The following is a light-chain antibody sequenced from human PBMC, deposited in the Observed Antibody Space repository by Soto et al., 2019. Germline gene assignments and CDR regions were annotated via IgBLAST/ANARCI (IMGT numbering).Light chain of an antibody. J-gene: IGLJ3*02. CDR3: QSYDSSLSGVL. CDR2: EVR. CDR1: SSDVGAYNY. Sequence: QSALTQPASVSGSPGQSITISCTGTSSDVGAYNYVSWYQQYPGKAPKVIIFEVRKRPSGVSNRFSGSKSGDTASLTISGLQAEDEADYYCQSYDSSLSGVLFGGGTKLTVL. V-gene: IGLV2-14*01.